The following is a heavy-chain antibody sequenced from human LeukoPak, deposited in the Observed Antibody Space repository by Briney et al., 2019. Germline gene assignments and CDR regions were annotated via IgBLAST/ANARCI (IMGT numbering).Heavy chain of an antibody. J-gene: IGHJ4*02. D-gene: IGHD6-19*01. Sequence: SETLSLTCTVSGGSMGSFVWSWIRQPPGEGLDYIGFIYDTGTPTNYNPLLKSRVTLSVDTSKNQFSLNLKSVTAADTAVYYCARLTKGEQWLAYYFDYWGQGALVTVSS. CDR2: IYDTGTPT. V-gene: IGHV4-59*08. CDR3: ARLTKGEQWLAYYFDY. CDR1: GGSMGSFV.